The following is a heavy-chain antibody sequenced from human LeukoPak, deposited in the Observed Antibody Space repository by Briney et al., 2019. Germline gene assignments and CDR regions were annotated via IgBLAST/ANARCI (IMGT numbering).Heavy chain of an antibody. CDR1: GGSINSYY. J-gene: IGHJ4*02. V-gene: IGHV4-59*01. D-gene: IGHD1-26*01. CDR3: ARQSFAPFQVGPETPIES. CDR2: IYDRESI. Sequence: SETLSLTCTVSGGSINSYYWSWIRQSPGKGLEWIGYIYDRESINYNPSLESRVTISVDTSKNQFSLELSSVTAADTALFYCARQSFAPFQVGPETPIESWGQGTLVTVSS.